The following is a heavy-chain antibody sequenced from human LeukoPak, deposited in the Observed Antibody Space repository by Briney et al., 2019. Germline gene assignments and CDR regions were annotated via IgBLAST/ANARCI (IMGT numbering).Heavy chain of an antibody. CDR1: GFTLSSHG. CDR2: INIGSTTK. Sequence: GGSLRLSCAASGFTLSSHGMNWVRQAPGKGLEWDSYINIGSTTKYYADSVKGRFTISRDNSKNTLYLQMNSLRAEDTAVYYCARSNYDILTGRGPFDYWGQGTLVTVSS. CDR3: ARSNYDILTGRGPFDY. D-gene: IGHD3-9*01. V-gene: IGHV3-48*01. J-gene: IGHJ4*02.